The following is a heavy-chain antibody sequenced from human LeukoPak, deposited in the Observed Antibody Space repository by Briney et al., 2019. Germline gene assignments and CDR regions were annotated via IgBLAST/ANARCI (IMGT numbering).Heavy chain of an antibody. CDR1: GGSFSGYY. J-gene: IGHJ3*02. CDR3: ARGTHIVVVPAAKWLAAFDT. Sequence: SETLSLTCAVYGGSFSGYYWSWIRQPPGKGLEWIGEINHSGSTNYNPSLKSRVTISVDTSKNQFSLKLSSVTAADTAVYYCARGTHIVVVPAAKWLAAFDTWGQGTMVTVSS. V-gene: IGHV4-34*01. CDR2: INHSGST. D-gene: IGHD2-2*01.